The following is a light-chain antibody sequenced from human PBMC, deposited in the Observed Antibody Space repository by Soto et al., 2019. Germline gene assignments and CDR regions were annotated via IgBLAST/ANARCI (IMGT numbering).Light chain of an antibody. CDR1: SSDVGGYSH. J-gene: IGLJ2*01. V-gene: IGLV2-14*01. CDR3: SSYTTSSTLVV. CDR2: EVS. Sequence: QSALTQPRSVSGSPGQSVTISCTGSSSDVGGYSHVSWFQQHPGKAPKVMIYEVSHRPSGVSDRFSGSKSGNTASLTISGLQAEDEADYYCSSYTTSSTLVVFGGGTKLTVL.